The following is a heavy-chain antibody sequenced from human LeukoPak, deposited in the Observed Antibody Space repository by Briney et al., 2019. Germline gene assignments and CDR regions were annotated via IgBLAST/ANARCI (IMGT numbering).Heavy chain of an antibody. CDR1: GVTVSSPY. CDR3: ARGGYSYGDRPNHLLDN. Sequence: GGSLRLSCAASGVTVSSPYMSWVRQAPGKGLEWVSVIYSGGSTYYADSVKGRFTISRDNSKNTLYLQMNSLRAEDTAVYYCARGGYSYGDRPNHLLDNWGQGTLGTVSS. V-gene: IGHV3-66*01. CDR2: IYSGGST. J-gene: IGHJ4*02. D-gene: IGHD5-18*01.